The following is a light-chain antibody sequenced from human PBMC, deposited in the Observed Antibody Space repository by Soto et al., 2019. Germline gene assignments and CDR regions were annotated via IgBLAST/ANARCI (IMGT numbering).Light chain of an antibody. J-gene: IGLJ1*01. CDR1: SSDVGSYNL. V-gene: IGLV2-23*01. CDR3: CSYASSSTYV. Sequence: QSVLTQPASVSGSPGQSITISCTGTSSDVGSYNLVSWYQQHPGKAPKLMIYEGTKRPSGVSDRFSGSRSGNTAPLTISGLQAEDEADYYCCSYASSSTYVFGTGTKLTVL. CDR2: EGT.